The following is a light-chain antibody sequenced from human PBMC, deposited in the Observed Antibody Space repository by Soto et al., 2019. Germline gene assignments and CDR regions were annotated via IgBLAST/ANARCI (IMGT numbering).Light chain of an antibody. CDR3: QQTFTTPRT. CDR1: QAINTY. CDR2: AAS. J-gene: IGKJ2*02. Sequence: DIQMTQSPSSLSASVGDRDSITCRASQAINTYLNWYQKTPGKAPKLLIYAASSLQSGVPSRFSGSGSETHFSLTISSLQPEDFATYYCQQTFTTPRTFGQGTNLEI. V-gene: IGKV1-39*01.